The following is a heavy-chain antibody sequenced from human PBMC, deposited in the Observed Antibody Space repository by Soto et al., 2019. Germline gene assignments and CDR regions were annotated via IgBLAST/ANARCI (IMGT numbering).Heavy chain of an antibody. D-gene: IGHD2-15*01. CDR3: ARVYCSGGSCYVDY. J-gene: IGHJ4*02. CDR2: IYPSDSDT. Sequence: GESLKISCEGSGYSFSSYWIGWVRQMPGKGLEWMGIIYPSDSDTRYSPSFQGQVTISADKSISTAYLQWSSLKASDTDMYYCARVYCSGGSCYVDYWGQGTLVTVSS. CDR1: GYSFSSYW. V-gene: IGHV5-51*01.